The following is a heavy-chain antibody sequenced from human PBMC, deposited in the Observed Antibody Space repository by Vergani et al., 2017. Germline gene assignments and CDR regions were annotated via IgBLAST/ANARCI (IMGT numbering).Heavy chain of an antibody. CDR2: VFHSGSA. CDR3: ARQFWVSQGVGAFET. J-gene: IGHJ3*02. V-gene: IGHV4-38-2*02. CDR1: GYSISRGYY. D-gene: IGHD3-16*01. Sequence: QVQLQESGPGLVKPSETLSLTCSVSGYSISRGYYWGWIRQPPGKGLEWIATVFHSGSAYYNPSLRRRVTISVETSKNQFSLRLTTLAAAGTAVYYCARQFWVSQGVGAFETWGGGTEVSVSS.